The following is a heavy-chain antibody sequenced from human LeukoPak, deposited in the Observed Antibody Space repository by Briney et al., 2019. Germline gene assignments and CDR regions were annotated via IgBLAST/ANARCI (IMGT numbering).Heavy chain of an antibody. J-gene: IGHJ4*02. CDR2: IKQDGSEK. Sequence: PGGSLRLSCAASGFTFSSYTMHWVRQAPGKGLEWLVNIKQDGSEKYYVDSVKGRFTISRDNAENSLYLQMNSLRAEDTAVYYCARSYCSGGTCYRGDYWGQGTLVTVSS. CDR1: GFTFSSYT. V-gene: IGHV3-7*01. D-gene: IGHD2-15*01. CDR3: ARSYCSGGTCYRGDY.